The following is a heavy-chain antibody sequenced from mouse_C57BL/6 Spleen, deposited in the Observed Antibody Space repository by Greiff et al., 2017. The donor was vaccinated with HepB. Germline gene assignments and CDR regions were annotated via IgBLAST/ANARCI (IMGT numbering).Heavy chain of an antibody. CDR3: ASEGKASYYFDY. CDR1: GYSITSGYY. Sequence: ESGPGLVKPSQSLSLTCSVTGYSITSGYYWNWIRQFPGNKLEWMGYISYDGSNNYNPSLKNRIPITRDTYKNQFFLKLNSVTTEDTATYYCASEGKASYYFDYWGQGTTLTVSS. CDR2: ISYDGSN. D-gene: IGHD3-2*02. V-gene: IGHV3-6*01. J-gene: IGHJ2*01.